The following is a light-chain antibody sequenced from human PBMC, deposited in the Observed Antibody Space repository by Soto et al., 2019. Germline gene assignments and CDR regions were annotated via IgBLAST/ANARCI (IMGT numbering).Light chain of an antibody. CDR2: DAS. Sequence: ETVLTQSPATLSLSPGESATLSCRASQSVSTYLAWYQQKPGKAPRLLIYDASNRVTGIPARLRGSGSGTDFTLTISSLEPDDFAVYYCQQRSNWQITFGQGTRLEI. CDR3: QQRSNWQIT. CDR1: QSVSTY. V-gene: IGKV3-11*01. J-gene: IGKJ5*01.